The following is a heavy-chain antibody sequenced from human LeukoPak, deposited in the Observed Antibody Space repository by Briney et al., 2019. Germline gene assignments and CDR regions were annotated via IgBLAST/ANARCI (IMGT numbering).Heavy chain of an antibody. D-gene: IGHD3-22*01. J-gene: IGHJ3*02. CDR1: GFTFSSYG. CDR2: ISYDGSNK. Sequence: GGSLRLSCAASGFTFSSYGMHWVRQAPGKGLEWVAVISYDGSNKYYADSVKGRFTISRDNSKNTLYLQMNSLRAEDTAVYYCAKDSPDSSSAFDIWAKGQWSPSLQ. V-gene: IGHV3-30*18. CDR3: AKDSPDSSSAFDI.